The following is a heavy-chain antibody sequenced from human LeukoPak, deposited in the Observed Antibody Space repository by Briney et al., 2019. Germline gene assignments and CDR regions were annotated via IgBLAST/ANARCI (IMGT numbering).Heavy chain of an antibody. CDR1: GFTFSSYG. Sequence: PGGSLRLSCAASGFTFSSYGMHWVRQAPGKGLEWVAVIWYDGSNKYYADSVKGRFTISRDNSKNTLYLQMNSLRAEDTAVYYCAREVRFWSGHYHDYWGQGTLVTVSS. V-gene: IGHV3-33*01. CDR2: IWYDGSNK. D-gene: IGHD3-3*01. J-gene: IGHJ4*02. CDR3: AREVRFWSGHYHDY.